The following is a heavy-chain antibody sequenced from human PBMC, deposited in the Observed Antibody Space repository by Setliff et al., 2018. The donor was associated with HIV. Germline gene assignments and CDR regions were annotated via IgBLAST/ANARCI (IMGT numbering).Heavy chain of an antibody. CDR2: IWYDGSNK. V-gene: IGHV3-33*01. Sequence: PGGSLRLSCAAPGFNLRDYGMHWVRQSPGKGLEWVAIIWYDGSNKYYADSVKVRFTISRDNSKNTLYLQMNRLIAKDTAVYYCASLSGIAVAGSWVDAFDIWGQGTMVTVSS. CDR3: ASLSGIAVAGSWVDAFDI. CDR1: GFNLRDYG. J-gene: IGHJ3*02. D-gene: IGHD6-19*01.